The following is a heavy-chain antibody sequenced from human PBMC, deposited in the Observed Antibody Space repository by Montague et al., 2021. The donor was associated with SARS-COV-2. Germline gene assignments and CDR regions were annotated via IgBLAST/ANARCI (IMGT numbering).Heavy chain of an antibody. CDR1: GGSFSGYY. J-gene: IGHJ6*02. Sequence: SETLFLTCAVYGGSFSGYYWSWIRKPPGKGLEWIGEINHSGSTNYNPSLKSRVPISVETSKNQFSLKLSSVTAADTAVYYRARGSGCSGGSCYSDWDPHYYYGMDVWGQGTTVTVSS. CDR2: INHSGST. CDR3: ARGSGCSGGSCYSDWDPHYYYGMDV. D-gene: IGHD2-15*01. V-gene: IGHV4-34*01.